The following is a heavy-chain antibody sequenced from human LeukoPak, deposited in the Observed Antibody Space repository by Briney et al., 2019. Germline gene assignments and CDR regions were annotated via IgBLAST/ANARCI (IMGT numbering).Heavy chain of an antibody. J-gene: IGHJ4*02. CDR3: ARVYGYNYGYFDF. Sequence: PSETLSLTCSVSGGSVSSGRYYWSWIRQPPGKELEWIGYIFYSGSTLYNPSLKSRVTMSIDTSRNQFPLRVNSVIAADTAVYYCARVYGYNYGYFDFWGQGTLVAVSS. CDR2: IFYSGST. D-gene: IGHD5-18*01. V-gene: IGHV4-61*01. CDR1: GGSVSSGRYY.